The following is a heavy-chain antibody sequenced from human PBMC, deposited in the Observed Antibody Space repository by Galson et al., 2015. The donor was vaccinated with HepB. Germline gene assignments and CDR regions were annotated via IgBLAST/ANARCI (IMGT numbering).Heavy chain of an antibody. D-gene: IGHD3-3*01. CDR1: GFTFSSYT. CDR3: ARFWSGPLDY. Sequence: SLRFSCAASGFTFSSYTMNWVRQVPGKGLEWVSSISSGHTYIYYADSVKGRFTISRVNAKNSLHLQMDSLRPEDTAVYYYARFWSGPLDYWGRGTLSPSPQ. V-gene: IGHV3-21*01. CDR2: ISSGHTYI. J-gene: IGHJ4*02.